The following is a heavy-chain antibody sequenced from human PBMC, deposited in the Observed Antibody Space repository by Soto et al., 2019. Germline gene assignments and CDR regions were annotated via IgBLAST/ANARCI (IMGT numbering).Heavy chain of an antibody. D-gene: IGHD5-18*01. CDR3: ARDGGAMVLFDY. Sequence: QVQLVESGGGVVQPGRSLRLSCAASGFTFSSYAMHWVRQAPGTGLEWVAVISYDGSNKYYADSVKGRFTISRDNSKNTLYLQMNSLRAEDTAVYYCARDGGAMVLFDYWGQGTLVTVSS. V-gene: IGHV3-30-3*01. CDR1: GFTFSSYA. CDR2: ISYDGSNK. J-gene: IGHJ4*02.